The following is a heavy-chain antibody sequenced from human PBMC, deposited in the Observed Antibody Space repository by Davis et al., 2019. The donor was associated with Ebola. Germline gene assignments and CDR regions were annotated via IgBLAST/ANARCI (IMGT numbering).Heavy chain of an antibody. Sequence: GASLKICCAASGFTFSSYGMHWVRQAPGRGLGWVAFIRYEGTNEYYADSVKGRFTISRDNSKNTLYLQMNSLRPEDTAVYYCAKDDFWSGSSLYYYYGMDVWGKGTTVTVSS. V-gene: IGHV3-30*02. D-gene: IGHD3-3*01. CDR2: IRYEGTNE. CDR1: GFTFSSYG. J-gene: IGHJ6*04. CDR3: AKDDFWSGSSLYYYYGMDV.